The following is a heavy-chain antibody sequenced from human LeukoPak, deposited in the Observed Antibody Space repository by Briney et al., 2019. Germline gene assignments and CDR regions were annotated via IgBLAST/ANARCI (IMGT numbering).Heavy chain of an antibody. CDR3: AKVWDTYYYDSSGSFDY. J-gene: IGHJ4*02. CDR2: ISSSGGST. V-gene: IGHV3-23*01. D-gene: IGHD3-22*01. CDR1: GFTVSSYA. Sequence: PGGSLRLSCAASGFTVSSYAMSWVRQAPGKGLEWVSAISSSGGSTYYADSVKGRFTISRDNSKNTLYLQMNSLRAEDTAVYYCAKVWDTYYYDSSGSFDYWGQGTLVTVSS.